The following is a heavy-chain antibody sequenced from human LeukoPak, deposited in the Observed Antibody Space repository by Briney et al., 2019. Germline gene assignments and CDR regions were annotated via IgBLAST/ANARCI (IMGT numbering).Heavy chain of an antibody. CDR2: ISSSSSYI. Sequence: GGSLRLSCAASGFTFSSYSMNWVRQAPGKGLEWVSSISSSSSYIYYADSVKGRFTISRDNAKNSLYLQMNSLRAEDTAVYYCARDGRYYYGMDVWGQGTTVTVSS. CDR1: GFTFSSYS. J-gene: IGHJ6*02. CDR3: ARDGRYYYGMDV. V-gene: IGHV3-21*01.